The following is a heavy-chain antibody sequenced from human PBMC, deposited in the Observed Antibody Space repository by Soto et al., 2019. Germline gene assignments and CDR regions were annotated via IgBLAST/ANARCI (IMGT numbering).Heavy chain of an antibody. D-gene: IGHD3-22*01. J-gene: IGHJ5*01. CDR2: IYDNGIT. CDR1: GRSITSYY. V-gene: IGHV4-59*12. Sequence: QVVLQESGPGLVKPSETLSLTCSVSGRSITSYYWSWVRRPPGKGLEWIGYIYDNGITSQNPSLKSRATMSADTSQNQFSLTLTSGTGAETAVYFCARTYDSNGYANELDSWGHGILVTVTS. CDR3: ARTYDSNGYANELDS.